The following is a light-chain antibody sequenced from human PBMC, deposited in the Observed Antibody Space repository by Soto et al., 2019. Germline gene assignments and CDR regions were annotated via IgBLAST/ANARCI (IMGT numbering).Light chain of an antibody. CDR3: QQFGGSLTWT. Sequence: EIVLTQSPATLSLSPGERATLSCRAIQSVISSYLAWYQQKPGQAPRLLIYGASSRATGIPDRFSGSGSGTDFTLTISRLEPEDCAVYYCQQFGGSLTWTFGQGTKVDIK. V-gene: IGKV3-20*01. J-gene: IGKJ1*01. CDR2: GAS. CDR1: QSVISSY.